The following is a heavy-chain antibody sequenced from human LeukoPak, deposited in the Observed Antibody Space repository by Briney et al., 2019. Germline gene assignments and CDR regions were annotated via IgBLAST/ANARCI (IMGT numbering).Heavy chain of an antibody. CDR2: INPSGGST. Sequence: ASVKVSCKASGYTFTSYYMHWVRQAPGQGLEWMGIINPSGGSTSYAQKFQGRVTMTRDTSTSTVYMVLSSLRSEDTAVYYCARGPSYYYDSSGYDSPFDYWGQGTLVTVSS. CDR3: ARGPSYYYDSSGYDSPFDY. V-gene: IGHV1-46*01. J-gene: IGHJ4*02. D-gene: IGHD3-22*01. CDR1: GYTFTSYY.